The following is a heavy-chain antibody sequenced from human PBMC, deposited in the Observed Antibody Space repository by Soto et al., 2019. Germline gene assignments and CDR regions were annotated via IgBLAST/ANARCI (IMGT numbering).Heavy chain of an antibody. CDR1: GYTISSGYY. CDR3: ARSSGYVPGGY. V-gene: IGHV4-38-2*01. CDR2: IHHSGST. Sequence: AETLSLTCAVSGYTISSGYYWGWIRQPPGKGLEWIGIIHHSGSTYYNPSLRSRITISVDTSKNQFSLKMPSVTAADTAVYYCARSSGYVPGGYWGQGILVPVSS. D-gene: IGHD5-12*01. J-gene: IGHJ4*02.